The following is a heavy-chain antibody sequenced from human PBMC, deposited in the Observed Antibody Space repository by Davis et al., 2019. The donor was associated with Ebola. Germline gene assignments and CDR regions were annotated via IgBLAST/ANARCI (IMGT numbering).Heavy chain of an antibody. V-gene: IGHV3-23*01. J-gene: IGHJ4*02. Sequence: GESLKISCAASGFIFSSYAMSWVRQAPGKGLEWVAAIGGSGGSTYYADSVKGRFTISRDNSKSSLYLQMHTLRVDDTAVYYCAPAPQAGTLGCYWGQGTLVTVSS. D-gene: IGHD1-14*01. CDR3: APAPQAGTLGCY. CDR2: IGGSGGST. CDR1: GFIFSSYA.